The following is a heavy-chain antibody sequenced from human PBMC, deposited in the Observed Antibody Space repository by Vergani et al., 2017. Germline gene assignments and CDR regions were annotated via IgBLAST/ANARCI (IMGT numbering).Heavy chain of an antibody. J-gene: IGHJ4*02. D-gene: IGHD5-24*01. CDR3: AKDRGYNTNYFDY. CDR1: GFTFSSYA. V-gene: IGHV3-30*18. CDR2: ISYDGSNK. Sequence: VQLLESGGGLVQSGRSLRLSCAASGFTFSSYAMHWVRQAPGKGLEWVAVISYDGSNKYYVDSVKGRFAISRDYSKNTLYLQMNSLRAEDTAVYYCAKDRGYNTNYFDYWGQGTLVTVSS.